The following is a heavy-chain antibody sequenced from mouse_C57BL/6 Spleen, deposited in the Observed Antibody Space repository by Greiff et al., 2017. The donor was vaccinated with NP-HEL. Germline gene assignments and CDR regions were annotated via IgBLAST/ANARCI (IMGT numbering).Heavy chain of an antibody. CDR1: GFNIKNTY. D-gene: IGHD1-1*01. Sequence: QVQLQQSVAELVRPGASVKLSCTASGFNIKNTYMHWVKQRPGRGLEWIGRIDPNSGGTKYNEKFKSKATLTVDKPSSTAYMQLSSLTSEDSAVYYCARSYYYGSSYWYFDVWGTGTTVTVSS. V-gene: IGHV1-72*01. CDR2: IDPNSGGT. CDR3: ARSYYYGSSYWYFDV. J-gene: IGHJ1*03.